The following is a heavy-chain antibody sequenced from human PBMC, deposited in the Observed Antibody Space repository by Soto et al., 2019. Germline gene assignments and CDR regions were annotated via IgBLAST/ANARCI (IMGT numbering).Heavy chain of an antibody. V-gene: IGHV3-21*01. CDR1: GFTFSSYS. Sequence: GGSLRLSCAASGFTFSSYSMNWVRQAPGKGLEWVSSISSSSSYIYYADSVKGRFTISRDNAKNSLYLQMNSLRVEDTAVYYCARPYSSSSYYFDYWGQGTLVTVSS. D-gene: IGHD6-6*01. J-gene: IGHJ4*02. CDR2: ISSSSSYI. CDR3: ARPYSSSSYYFDY.